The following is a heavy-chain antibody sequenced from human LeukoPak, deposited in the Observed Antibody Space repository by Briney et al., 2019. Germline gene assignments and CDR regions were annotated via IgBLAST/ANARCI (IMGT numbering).Heavy chain of an antibody. Sequence: PSETLSLTCTVSGGSISSSSYYWGWIRQPPGKGLEWIGSIYYSGSTYYNPSLKSRVTISVDTSKNQFSLKLKSVTAADTAVYYCARYDTEMSKDAFDIWGQGAMVTVSS. J-gene: IGHJ3*02. CDR3: ARYDTEMSKDAFDI. V-gene: IGHV4-39*07. CDR2: IYYSGST. D-gene: IGHD3-9*01. CDR1: GGSISSSSYY.